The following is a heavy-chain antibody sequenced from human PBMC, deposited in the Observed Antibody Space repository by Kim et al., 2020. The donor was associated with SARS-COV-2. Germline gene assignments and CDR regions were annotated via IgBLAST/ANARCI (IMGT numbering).Heavy chain of an antibody. V-gene: IGHV3-74*01. J-gene: IGHJ6*03. CDR1: GFTFSSYW. CDR3: ARASSTGCPYYYMDV. D-gene: IGHD2-2*01. Sequence: GGSLRLSCEASGFTFSSYWMNWVRQGPGKGLVWVSRIKSDGSNTNYADSVKGRFTISRDNAKNTLYLQMNSLRAEDTAVYYCARASSTGCPYYYMDVWGKGTMVTVSS. CDR2: IKSDGSNT.